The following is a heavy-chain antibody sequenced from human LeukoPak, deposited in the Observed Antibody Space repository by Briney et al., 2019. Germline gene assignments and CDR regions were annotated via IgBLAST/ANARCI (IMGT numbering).Heavy chain of an antibody. CDR3: ARDHRYYGSGSRSRVTRNWFDP. J-gene: IGHJ5*02. V-gene: IGHV3-11*06. D-gene: IGHD3-10*01. CDR1: GFTFSDYY. CDR2: ISSSSSYT. Sequence: GGSLRLSCAASGFTFSDYYMSWIRQAPGKGLEWVSYISSSSSYTNYADSVKGRFTISRDNAKNSLYLQMNSLRAEDTAVYYCARDHRYYGSGSRSRVTRNWFDPWGQGTLVTVSS.